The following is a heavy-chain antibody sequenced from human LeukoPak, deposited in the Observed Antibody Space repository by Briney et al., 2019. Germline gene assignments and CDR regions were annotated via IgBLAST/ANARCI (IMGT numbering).Heavy chain of an antibody. J-gene: IGHJ4*02. V-gene: IGHV3-23*01. D-gene: IGHD2-2*01. CDR2: ISGSGGSA. Sequence: GGTLRLSCAASGFTFSSYAMSWVRQAPGKGLEWVSAISGSGGSAYYGASVKGRFTISRDKSKNTLYLQINSLRAEDTAVYYCAKLYCSSTSCSYDYWGQGALVTVSS. CDR1: GFTFSSYA. CDR3: AKLYCSSTSCSYDY.